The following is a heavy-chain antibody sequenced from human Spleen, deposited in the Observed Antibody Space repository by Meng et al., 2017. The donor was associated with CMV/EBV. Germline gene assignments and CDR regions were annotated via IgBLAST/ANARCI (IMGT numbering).Heavy chain of an antibody. CDR2: IRSKAYGGTT. D-gene: IGHD2-2*01. CDR1: GFTFGDYT. V-gene: IGHV3-49*04. J-gene: IGHJ6*02. CDR3: TGDCSSTNCNYDYYDMDV. Sequence: GESLKISCTASGFTFGDYTMSWVRQAPGKGLEWVGFIRSKAYGGTTEYAASVKGRFTISRDDSKSIAYLQMNSLKTEDTAVYYCTGDCSSTNCNYDYYDMDVWGQGTTVTVSS.